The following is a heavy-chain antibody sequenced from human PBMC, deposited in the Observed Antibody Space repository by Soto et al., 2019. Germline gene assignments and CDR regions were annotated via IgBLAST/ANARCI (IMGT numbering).Heavy chain of an antibody. CDR1: GFTVSSYW. V-gene: IGHV3-74*03. CDR3: IRGRGGLNTVDV. Sequence: EEQLVESGGGLVQPGGSLRLSCTASGFTVSSYWTHWVRQAPGKGLEWVSRINIDGSSITYPDSMKGRFTMSRDNAKNTLYLQMNSLRADDTAAYYCIRGRGGLNTVDVWGQGTTVIVS. CDR2: INIDGSSI. J-gene: IGHJ6*02. D-gene: IGHD2-15*01.